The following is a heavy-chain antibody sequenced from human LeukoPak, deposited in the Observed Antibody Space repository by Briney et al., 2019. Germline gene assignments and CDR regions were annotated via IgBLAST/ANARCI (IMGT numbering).Heavy chain of an antibody. J-gene: IGHJ4*02. CDR1: GFTFSSYA. CDR3: ARDRKYFDY. Sequence: GGSPRLSCAASGFTFSSYAMHWVRQAPGKGLEWVADISYDGSNKYYADSVKGRFTISRDNSKNTLYLQMNSLRAEDPAVYYCARDRKYFDYWGQGTLVTVSS. V-gene: IGHV3-30-3*01. CDR2: ISYDGSNK.